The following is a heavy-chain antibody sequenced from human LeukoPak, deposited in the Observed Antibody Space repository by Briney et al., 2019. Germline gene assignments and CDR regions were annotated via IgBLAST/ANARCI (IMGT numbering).Heavy chain of an antibody. D-gene: IGHD1-26*01. CDR1: GGSISSYY. CDR3: ARATHSGSLAPFDY. CDR2: IYTSGST. Sequence: SETLSLTCTVSGGSISSYYWSWIRQPAGKGLEWIGRIYTSGSTNYNPSLKSRVTMSVHTSKNQFSLKLSSVTAADTAVYYCARATHSGSLAPFDYWGQEPWSPSPQ. V-gene: IGHV4-4*07. J-gene: IGHJ4*01.